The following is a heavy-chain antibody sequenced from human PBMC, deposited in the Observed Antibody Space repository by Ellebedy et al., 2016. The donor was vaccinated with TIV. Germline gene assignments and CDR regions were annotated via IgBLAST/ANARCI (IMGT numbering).Heavy chain of an antibody. Sequence: PGGSLRLSCAASGFPFSSYAMPWVRQAPGKGLEWAAHIYYDGSTKHYADSVKGRFTISRDNSKNTLHLQMNSLRPEDTAVYYCARDERHLDDYYDSSMDVWGQGTTVTVSS. V-gene: IGHV3-30-3*01. CDR3: ARDERHLDDYYDSSMDV. CDR2: IYYDGSTK. CDR1: GFPFSSYA. J-gene: IGHJ6*03.